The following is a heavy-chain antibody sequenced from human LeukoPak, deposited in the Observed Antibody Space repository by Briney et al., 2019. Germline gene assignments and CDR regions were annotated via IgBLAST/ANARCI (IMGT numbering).Heavy chain of an antibody. CDR2: IIDSGNSL. J-gene: IGHJ4*02. CDR1: GFTFSSCA. Sequence: PGGSLRLSCAASGFTFSSCAMSWVRQAPGKGLEWVSTIIDSGNSLYYADSVEGRFTISGDNSKNTLYLQMNSLRAGDTAVYYCAKDPIFSGSYGVFDSWGQGTLVTVSS. CDR3: AKDPIFSGSYGVFDS. D-gene: IGHD1-26*01. V-gene: IGHV3-23*01.